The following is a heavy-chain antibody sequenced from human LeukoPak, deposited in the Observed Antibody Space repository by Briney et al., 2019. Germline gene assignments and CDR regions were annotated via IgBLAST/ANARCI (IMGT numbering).Heavy chain of an antibody. J-gene: IGHJ3*02. CDR3: ARVRAVAGTWDAFDI. Sequence: GGSLRLSCAASGITFHDYAMHWVRQAPGKGLEWVSGISWNSGSIGYANSVKGRFTISRDNAKNSLYLQMNSLRAEDMALYYCARVRAVAGTWDAFDIWGQGTMVTVSS. D-gene: IGHD6-19*01. CDR2: ISWNSGSI. V-gene: IGHV3-9*03. CDR1: GITFHDYA.